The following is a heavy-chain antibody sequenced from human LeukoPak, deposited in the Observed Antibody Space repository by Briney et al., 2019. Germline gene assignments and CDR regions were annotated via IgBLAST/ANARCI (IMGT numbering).Heavy chain of an antibody. J-gene: IGHJ4*02. D-gene: IGHD3-3*01. V-gene: IGHV3-7*01. CDR2: IKQDGSEK. Sequence: GGSLRLSCAASGFTFSSYWMSWVRQAPGKGLEWVANIKQDGSEKYYVDSVKGRFTISRDNAKNSLYLQMNSLRAEDTAVYYCARKYYDFWSGYLDYWGQGTLVTVSS. CDR1: GFTFSSYW. CDR3: ARKYYDFWSGYLDY.